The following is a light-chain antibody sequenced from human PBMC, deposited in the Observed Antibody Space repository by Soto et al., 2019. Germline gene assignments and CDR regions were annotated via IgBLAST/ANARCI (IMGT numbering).Light chain of an antibody. Sequence: EIVMTQSPATLSVSPVERATLSCRASQSVSSNLAWYQQKPGQAPRLLIYGASTRATGIPARFSGSGSGTEFTLTISSLQSEDFAVYYCQQRNYWQVTFGQGTRLEIK. V-gene: IGKV3-15*01. CDR2: GAS. CDR3: QQRNYWQVT. CDR1: QSVSSN. J-gene: IGKJ5*01.